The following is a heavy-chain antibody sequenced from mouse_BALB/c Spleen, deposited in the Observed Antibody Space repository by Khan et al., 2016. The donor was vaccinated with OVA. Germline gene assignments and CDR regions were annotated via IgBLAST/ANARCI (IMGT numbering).Heavy chain of an antibody. D-gene: IGHD2-4*01. Sequence: QVQLKQSGPGLAAPSQSLSITCTISGFSLTTYGVHWVRQPPGKGLEWLAVIWSDGNTNYNSALKSRLTNTKDNSQSKVFLKMNSLQTDDTAIYFCARQPYYHYNILDYWGQGTSVTVSS. CDR1: GFSLTTYG. CDR2: IWSDGNT. J-gene: IGHJ4*01. V-gene: IGHV2-6-1*01. CDR3: ARQPYYHYNILDY.